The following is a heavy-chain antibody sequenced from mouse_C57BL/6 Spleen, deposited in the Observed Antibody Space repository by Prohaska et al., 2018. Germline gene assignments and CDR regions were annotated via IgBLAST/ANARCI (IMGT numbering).Heavy chain of an antibody. Sequence: EVHLQQSGAALVKPGASVKLSCTASGFNIKDYYMHWVKQRTEQGLEWIGRIDPEDGETKYAPKFQGKATITADTSSITAYLQRSSLKSEDNAVYYSASYDGSSDWYLDVWGTGTTVTVS. J-gene: IGHJ1*03. V-gene: IGHV14-2*01. CDR2: IDPEDGET. CDR1: GFNIKDYY. D-gene: IGHD1-1*01. CDR3: ASYDGSSDWYLDV.